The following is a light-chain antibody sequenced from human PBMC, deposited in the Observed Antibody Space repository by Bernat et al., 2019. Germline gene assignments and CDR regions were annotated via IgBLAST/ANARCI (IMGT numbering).Light chain of an antibody. CDR3: HQYGSPFRS. Sequence: DIQMTQSPPSLSASVGDRVTITCRASQGITRDLVWFQQKPGKAPKSLIYAASSLESGVPSRFSGTGTGTDFTLTINSLQPEDFATYYCHQYGSPFRSFGQGTTVEIK. V-gene: IGKV1-16*01. CDR1: QGITRD. CDR2: AAS. J-gene: IGKJ2*01.